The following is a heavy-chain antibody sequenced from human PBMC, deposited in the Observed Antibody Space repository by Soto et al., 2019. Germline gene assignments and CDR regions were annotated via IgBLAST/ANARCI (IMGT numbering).Heavy chain of an antibody. Sequence: PGGSLRLSCAASGFTFDDYTMHWVHQAPGKGLEWVSLISWDGGSTYYADSVKGRFTISRDNSKNSLYLQMNSLRTEDTALYYCAKDKYYDSSGYSDRYFDLWGRGTLVTVSS. CDR3: AKDKYYDSSGYSDRYFDL. D-gene: IGHD3-22*01. CDR2: ISWDGGST. V-gene: IGHV3-43*01. CDR1: GFTFDDYT. J-gene: IGHJ2*01.